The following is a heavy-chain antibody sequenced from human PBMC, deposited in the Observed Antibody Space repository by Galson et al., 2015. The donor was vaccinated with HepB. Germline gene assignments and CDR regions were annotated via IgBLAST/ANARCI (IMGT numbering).Heavy chain of an antibody. D-gene: IGHD1-14*01. V-gene: IGHV3-7*01. CDR3: YAGHYFDS. CDR1: GFTFSNFW. CDR2: IKHDGAEK. Sequence: SLRLSCAASGFTFSNFWMTWVRQAPGKGLEWVANIKHDGAEKYYVDSVKGRFTISRDNVENSLYLQMNSLTAEDTAVYYCYAGHYFDSWGQGTLVTVSS. J-gene: IGHJ4*02.